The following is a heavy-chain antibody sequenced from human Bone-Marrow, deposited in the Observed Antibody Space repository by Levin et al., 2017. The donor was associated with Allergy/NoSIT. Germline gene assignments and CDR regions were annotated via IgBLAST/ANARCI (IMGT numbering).Heavy chain of an antibody. CDR3: AREAYRFYYYYGMDV. D-gene: IGHD2-2*01. CDR2: ISAYNGNT. J-gene: IGHJ6*02. CDR1: GYTFNSYG. Sequence: GESLKISCKASGYTFNSYGISWVRQAPGQGLEWMGWISAYNGNTNYAQKLQGRVTMTTDTSTSTAYMELRSLRSDDTAVYYCAREAYRFYYYYGMDVWGQGTTVTVSS. V-gene: IGHV1-18*01.